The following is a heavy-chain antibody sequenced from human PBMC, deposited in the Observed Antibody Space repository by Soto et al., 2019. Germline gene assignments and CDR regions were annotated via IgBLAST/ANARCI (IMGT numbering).Heavy chain of an antibody. J-gene: IGHJ5*02. CDR3: AGARRSTVDTYWFDP. Sequence: ASVKVSCKASGYTFTSYGISWVRQAPGQGLEWMGWISAYNGNTNYAQKLQGRVTMTTDTSTSTAYMELRSLRSDGTAVYYCAGARRSTVDTYWFDPWGQGTLVTVSS. CDR2: ISAYNGNT. V-gene: IGHV1-18*04. D-gene: IGHD5-18*01. CDR1: GYTFTSYG.